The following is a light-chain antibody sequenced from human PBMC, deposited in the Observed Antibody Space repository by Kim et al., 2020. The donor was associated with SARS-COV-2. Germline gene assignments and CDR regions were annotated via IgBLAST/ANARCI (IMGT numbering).Light chain of an antibody. J-gene: IGLJ2*01. V-gene: IGLV1-40*01. Sequence: QLVLTQPPSVSGAPGQRVPISCTGSSSNIGAGYDVHWYQQLPGTAPKLLIYGNSNRPSGVPDRFSGSKSGTSASLAITGLQAEDEADYYCQSYDSSLSDSTVFGGGAQLTVL. CDR1: SSNIGAGYD. CDR3: QSYDSSLSDSTV. CDR2: GNS.